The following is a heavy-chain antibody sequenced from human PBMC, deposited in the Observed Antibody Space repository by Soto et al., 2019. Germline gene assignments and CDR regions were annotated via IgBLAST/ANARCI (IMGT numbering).Heavy chain of an antibody. V-gene: IGHV4-59*01. CDR2: IYYSGST. Sequence: SETLSLTCTVSGGSISSYYWSWIRQPPGKGLEWIGYIYYSGSTNYNPSLKSRVTISVDTSKNQFSLKLSSVTAEDTAVYYCARGVHWGFSLYYCYYMDVWGKGTTVTVSS. J-gene: IGHJ6*03. D-gene: IGHD7-27*01. CDR1: GGSISSYY. CDR3: ARGVHWGFSLYYCYYMDV.